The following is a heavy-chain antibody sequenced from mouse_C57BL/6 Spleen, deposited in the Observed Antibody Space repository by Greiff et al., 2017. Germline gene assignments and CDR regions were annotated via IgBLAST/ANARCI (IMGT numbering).Heavy chain of an antibody. D-gene: IGHD2-4*01. CDR3: ARGDYGAWFAY. J-gene: IGHJ3*01. CDR2: ISNGGGST. CDR1: GFTFSDYY. V-gene: IGHV5-12*01. Sequence: DVMLVESGGGLVQPGGSLKLSCAASGFTFSDYYMYWVRQTPEKRLEWVAYISNGGGSTYYPDTVKGRFTISIDNAKNTLYLQMSRLKSEDTAMYYCARGDYGAWFAYWGQGTLVTVSA.